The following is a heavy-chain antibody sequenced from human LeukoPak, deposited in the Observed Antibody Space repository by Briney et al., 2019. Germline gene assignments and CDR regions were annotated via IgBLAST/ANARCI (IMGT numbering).Heavy chain of an antibody. CDR1: GFTFSGYA. V-gene: IGHV3-30-3*01. CDR3: ARGGTPYCSGGSCYSGYY. J-gene: IGHJ4*02. Sequence: GGSLRLSCAASGFTFSGYAMHWVRQAPGKGLEWVAVISYDGSNKYYADSVKGRFTISRDNSKNTLYLQMNSLRAEDTAVYYCARGGTPYCSGGSCYSGYYWGQGTLVTVSS. CDR2: ISYDGSNK. D-gene: IGHD2-15*01.